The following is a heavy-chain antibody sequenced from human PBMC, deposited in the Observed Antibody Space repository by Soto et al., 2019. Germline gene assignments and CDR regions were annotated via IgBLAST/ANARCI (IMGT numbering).Heavy chain of an antibody. V-gene: IGHV2-5*02. J-gene: IGHJ4*02. CDR1: GFSLTTSGVG. CDR2: IYWADDK. D-gene: IGHD3-3*01. Sequence: QITLNESGPTQVKPRQTLTLTCTFSGFSLTTSGVGVGWIRQSPGKAPEWIALIYWADDKRYSPSLKSRLTISKDTSKKQVVLTLADLDPADTATYYCAHRVLRTVFGLVTTTAIYFDFWGQGTPVAVSS. CDR3: AHRVLRTVFGLVTTTAIYFDF.